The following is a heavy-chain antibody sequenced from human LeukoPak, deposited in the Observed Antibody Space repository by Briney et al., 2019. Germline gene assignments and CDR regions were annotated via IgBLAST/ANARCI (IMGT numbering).Heavy chain of an antibody. Sequence: GGSLRLSCAASANTFSNSWMNWVRQAPGEGLEWVATIKPDGSEKWYVNSVKGRFSISRDNAKNTLYLQMNSLRAEDTAVYYCARGLSGYASSLGYWGQGTLVTVSA. CDR2: IKPDGSEK. D-gene: IGHD6-6*01. CDR1: ANTFSNSW. CDR3: ARGLSGYASSLGY. V-gene: IGHV3-7*01. J-gene: IGHJ4*02.